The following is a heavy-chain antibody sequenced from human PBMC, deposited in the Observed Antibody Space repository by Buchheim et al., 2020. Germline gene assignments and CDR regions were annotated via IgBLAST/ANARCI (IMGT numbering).Heavy chain of an antibody. V-gene: IGHV3-48*03. CDR1: GFTFSSYE. CDR2: ISSSGSTI. Sequence: EVQLVESGGGLVQPGGSLRLSCAASGFTFSSYEMNWVRQAPGKGLEWVSYISSSGSTIYYADSVKGRFTISRDNAKNSRYLQMNSLRAEDTAVYYCARALAVAGTPYYYYGMDVWGQGTT. CDR3: ARALAVAGTPYYYYGMDV. D-gene: IGHD6-19*01. J-gene: IGHJ6*02.